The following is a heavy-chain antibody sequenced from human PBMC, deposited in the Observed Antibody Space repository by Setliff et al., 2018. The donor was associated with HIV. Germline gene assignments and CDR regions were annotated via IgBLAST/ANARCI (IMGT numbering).Heavy chain of an antibody. V-gene: IGHV1-24*01. Sequence: ASVKVSCKVSGYTLTELSIHWVRQAPGKGLEWMGGFDPEYDKTFYAQKFQGRVTMSEDTSTDTAYMELTSLRSEDTAVYYCATRAYDSSGYLRSRVSGAAFDIWGLGTMVTVSS. D-gene: IGHD3-22*01. CDR3: ATRAYDSSGYLRSRVSGAAFDI. CDR1: GYTLTELS. J-gene: IGHJ3*02. CDR2: FDPEYDKT.